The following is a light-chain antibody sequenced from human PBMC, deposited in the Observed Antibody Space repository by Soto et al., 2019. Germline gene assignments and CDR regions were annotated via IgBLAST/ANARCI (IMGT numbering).Light chain of an antibody. Sequence: EIVLTQSPGTLSLSPEKRATLSCRASQSVSSSYLAWYQQKPGQAPRLLIYGASTRATGIPDRFSGSGSGTDFTLTISTLEPEDFAVYYCRQYGSSRWTFGQGTKVDIK. J-gene: IGKJ1*01. CDR3: RQYGSSRWT. CDR2: GAS. V-gene: IGKV3-20*01. CDR1: QSVSSSY.